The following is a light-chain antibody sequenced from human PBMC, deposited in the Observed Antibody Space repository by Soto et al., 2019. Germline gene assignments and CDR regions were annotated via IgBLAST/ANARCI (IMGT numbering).Light chain of an antibody. CDR1: QSIGGN. CDR3: QQYSKSPLT. CDR2: DPS. J-gene: IGKJ4*01. Sequence: EILITQSPATLSVSPGERATLSCRASQSIGGNLAWYQQKNGQAPRILMYDPSARDTGIPARFSGRGSGTDCTLTISSLEPEDFEVYYCQQYSKSPLTFGGGTQVDIK. V-gene: IGKV3-15*01.